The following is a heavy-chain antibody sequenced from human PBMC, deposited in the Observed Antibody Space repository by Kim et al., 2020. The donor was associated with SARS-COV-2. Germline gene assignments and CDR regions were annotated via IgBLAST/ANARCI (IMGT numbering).Heavy chain of an antibody. CDR2: IYYSGSN. Sequence: SETLSLTCTVSGGSISSSSYYWGWIRQPPGKGLEWIGSIYYSGSNYYNPSLKSRVTISVDTSKNQFSLKLSSVTAADTAVYYCARGPNSSSRNWFDPWGQGTLVTVSS. CDR3: ARGPNSSSRNWFDP. D-gene: IGHD6-13*01. CDR1: GGSISSSSYY. V-gene: IGHV4-39*01. J-gene: IGHJ5*02.